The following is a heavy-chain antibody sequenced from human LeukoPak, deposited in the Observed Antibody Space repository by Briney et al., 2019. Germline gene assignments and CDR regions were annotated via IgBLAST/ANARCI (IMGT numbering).Heavy chain of an antibody. D-gene: IGHD5-24*01. CDR2: ISPSGGST. CDR1: GGTFSNSA. CDR3: ARDNSVRDEAWWFNP. Sequence: ASVKVSCKASGGTFSNSAISWVRQAPGQGPEWMGVISPSGGSTTYAQKFQGRVTLTRDMSTSTDYLELSSLRSEDTAVYYCARDNSVRDEAWWFNPWGQGTLVTVSS. V-gene: IGHV1-46*01. J-gene: IGHJ5*02.